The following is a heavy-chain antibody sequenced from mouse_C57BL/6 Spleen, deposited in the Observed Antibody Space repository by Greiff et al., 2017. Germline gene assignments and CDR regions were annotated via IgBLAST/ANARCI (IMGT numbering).Heavy chain of an antibody. CDR3: ARRGSNSYYAMDY. V-gene: IGHV1-52*01. Sequence: QVHVKQPGAELVRPGSSVKLSCKASGYTFTSYWMHWVKQRPIQGLEWIGNIDPSDSETHYNQKFKDKATLTVDKSSSTAYLQRSSLTSEDSAVYYCARRGSNSYYAMDYWGQGTSVTVSS. CDR2: IDPSDSET. J-gene: IGHJ4*01. D-gene: IGHD2-5*01. CDR1: GYTFTSYW.